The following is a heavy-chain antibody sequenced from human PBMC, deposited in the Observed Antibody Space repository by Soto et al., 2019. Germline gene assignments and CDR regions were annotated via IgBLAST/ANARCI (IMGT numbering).Heavy chain of an antibody. J-gene: IGHJ4*02. CDR1: GFTFRDYG. D-gene: IGHD1-26*01. CDR2: ISHHGLKE. V-gene: IGHV3-30*18. Sequence: VGSLRLSCVASGFTFRDYGMHWVRQAPGKGLEWVAGISHHGLKEHYADSVKGRFTISRDNSKKAVYLQLNSLRGDDTAVYYCAKDWVGGSNKYYFEYWGQGTLVTVSS. CDR3: AKDWVGGSNKYYFEY.